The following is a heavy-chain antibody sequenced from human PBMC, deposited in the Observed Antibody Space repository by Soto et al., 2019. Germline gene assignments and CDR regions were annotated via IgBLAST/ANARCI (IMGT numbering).Heavy chain of an antibody. D-gene: IGHD3-10*01. J-gene: IGHJ4*02. CDR3: AHSSYYYGSGSYYYYFDY. CDR2: IYWDDDK. CDR1: GFSLSTSGVG. Sequence: QITLNESGPTLVKPTQTLTLTCTFSGFSLSTSGVGVGWIRQPPGKALEWLALIYWDDDKRYSPSLKSRLTITKDTSKNQVVLTMTNMDPVDTATYYCAHSSYYYGSGSYYYYFDYWGQGTLVTVSS. V-gene: IGHV2-5*02.